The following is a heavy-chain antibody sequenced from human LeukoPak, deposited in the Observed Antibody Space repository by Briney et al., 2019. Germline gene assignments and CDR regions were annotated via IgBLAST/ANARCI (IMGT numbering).Heavy chain of an antibody. D-gene: IGHD3-10*01. CDR1: GFTFGDYA. Sequence: PGGSLRLSCTASGFTFGDYAMSWFRQAPGKGLEWVGFIRSKAYGGTTEYAASVKGRFTISRDDSKSIAYLQMNSLKTEDTAVYYCTRDHGELWFGELQSAPTSAPYYYYGMDVWGQGTTVTVSS. CDR3: TRDHGELWFGELQSAPTSAPYYYYGMDV. V-gene: IGHV3-49*03. J-gene: IGHJ6*02. CDR2: IRSKAYGGTT.